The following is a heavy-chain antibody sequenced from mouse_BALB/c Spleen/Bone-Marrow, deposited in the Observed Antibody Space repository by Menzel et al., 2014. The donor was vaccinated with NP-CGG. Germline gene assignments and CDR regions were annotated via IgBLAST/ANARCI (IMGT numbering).Heavy chain of an antibody. CDR1: GFTFSSYG. J-gene: IGHJ3*01. CDR2: INNNGGDT. V-gene: IGHV5-6-3*01. Sequence: EVQRVESGGGLVQPGGSLKLSCAASGFTFSSYGMSWVRQTPDKRLEMIATINNNGGDTYYPDSVKGRFTISRDNARNTLYLQMSILKSEDTAMYYCARGYDYSSWFAYWGQGTLVTVS. CDR3: ARGYDYSSWFAY. D-gene: IGHD2-4*01.